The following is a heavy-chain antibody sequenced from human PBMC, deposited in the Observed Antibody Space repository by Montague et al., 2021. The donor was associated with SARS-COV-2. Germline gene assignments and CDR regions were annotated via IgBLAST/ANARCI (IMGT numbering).Heavy chain of an antibody. CDR2: IYGSGST. D-gene: IGHD6-25*01. J-gene: IGHJ5*02. CDR3: VGAEAATGTPDDP. CDR1: GGSISSYY. V-gene: IGHV4-4*07. Sequence: SETLSLTCTVSGGSISSYYWSWIRQPAGKGLEWIGRIYGSGSTNYNSSLKSRVTMSVDSSKNQFSLRLTSVTAADAAVYYCVGAEAATGTPDDPWGQGILVTVSS.